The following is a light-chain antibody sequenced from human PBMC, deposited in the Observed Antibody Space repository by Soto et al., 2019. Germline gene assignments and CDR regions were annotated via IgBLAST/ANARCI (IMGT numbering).Light chain of an antibody. CDR3: CSYAGSSTFV. Sequence: QSVLTQPASVSGSPGEWITISCTGTSSDVGSYILVSWYQQHPGKAPKLMIYEGSKRPSGVSNRFSGSKSGNTASLTISWLQAEDDADYYCCSYAGSSTFVFGTGTKVTVL. V-gene: IGLV2-23*01. J-gene: IGLJ1*01. CDR2: EGS. CDR1: SSDVGSYIL.